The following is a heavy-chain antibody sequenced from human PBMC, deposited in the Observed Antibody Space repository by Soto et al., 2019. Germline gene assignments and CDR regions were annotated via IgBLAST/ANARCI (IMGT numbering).Heavy chain of an antibody. CDR3: ARYSRLAIDGFDI. D-gene: IGHD2-21*01. J-gene: IGHJ3*02. CDR2: IYYSGST. Sequence: SETLSLTCTVSGGSISSGGYYWSWIRQHPGKGLEWIGYIYYSGSTYYNPSLKSRVTISVDTSKNQFSLKLSSVTAADTAVHYCARYSRLAIDGFDIWGQGTVVTVSS. CDR1: GGSISSGGYY. V-gene: IGHV4-31*03.